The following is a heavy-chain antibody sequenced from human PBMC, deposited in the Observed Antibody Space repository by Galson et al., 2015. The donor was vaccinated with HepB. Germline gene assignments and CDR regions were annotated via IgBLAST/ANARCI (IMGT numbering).Heavy chain of an antibody. CDR1: GYTFTSYY. V-gene: IGHV1-46*01. J-gene: IGHJ6*03. CDR2: INPSGGST. Sequence: SVKVSCKASGYTFTSYYMHWVRQAPGQGLEWMGIINPSGGSTSYAQKFQGRVTMTRDTSTSTVYMELSSLRSEDTAVYYCARGGRFGELSGPTWVYYMDVWGKGTTVTVSS. D-gene: IGHD3-10*01. CDR3: ARGGRFGELSGPTWVYYMDV.